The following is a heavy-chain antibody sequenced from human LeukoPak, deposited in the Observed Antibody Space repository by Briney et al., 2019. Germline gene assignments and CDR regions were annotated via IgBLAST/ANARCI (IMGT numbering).Heavy chain of an antibody. D-gene: IGHD3-10*01. J-gene: IGHJ3*02. CDR1: GVSISSGSNY. V-gene: IGHV4-39*07. CDR3: ARSDGYGLVGI. CDR2: IYSSGST. Sequence: SETLSLTCSVSGVSISSGSNYWGWIRQPPGKTLEWIGSIYSSGSTYYNPSLKSRVIILIDTAKNHFSLNLSSVTAADTAVYYCARSDGYGLVGIWGQGTMIAVSS.